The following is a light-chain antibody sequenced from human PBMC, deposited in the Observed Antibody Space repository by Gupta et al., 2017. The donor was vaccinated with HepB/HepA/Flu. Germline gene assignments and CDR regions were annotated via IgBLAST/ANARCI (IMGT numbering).Light chain of an antibody. CDR3: QTGVTGIRV. CDR1: SGHSSYT. J-gene: IGLJ3*02. CDR2: LNNDGSH. Sequence: QLVLPQSPSASASLGASVKLTCTLSSGHSSYTIAWHQQQPEKGPRYLIRLNNDGSHSKVDGTPDRFSGSRSGAERDLTIASLQAEDEADYYCQTGVTGIRVFGGGTKLTVL. V-gene: IGLV4-69*01.